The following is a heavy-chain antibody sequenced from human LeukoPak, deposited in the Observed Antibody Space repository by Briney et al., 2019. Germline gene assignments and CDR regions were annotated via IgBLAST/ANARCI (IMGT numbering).Heavy chain of an antibody. V-gene: IGHV3-23*01. Sequence: GGSLRLSCAASGFTFSSYAMSWVRQAPGKGLEWVSAISGSGGSTYYADSVKGRFTISRDNSKNTLYLQMNSLRAADTAVYYCAKGWLVATKPQFDPWGQGTLVTVSS. D-gene: IGHD5-12*01. J-gene: IGHJ5*02. CDR2: ISGSGGST. CDR3: AKGWLVATKPQFDP. CDR1: GFTFSSYA.